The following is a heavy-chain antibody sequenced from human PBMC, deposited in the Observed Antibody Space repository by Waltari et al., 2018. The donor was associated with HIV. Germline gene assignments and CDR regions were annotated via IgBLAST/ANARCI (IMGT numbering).Heavy chain of an antibody. D-gene: IGHD6-19*01. CDR3: ARRIAVAGEFGY. CDR1: GYTFTGYY. Sequence: QVQLVQSGAEVKKPGASVKVSCKASGYTFTGYYMHWVRQAPGQGLEWMRRINPNSVGTTYAQEFQGRVTMTRATSIRTAYRELSRLRSDVTAVYYCARRIAVAGEFGYWGQGTLVTVSS. V-gene: IGHV1-2*06. J-gene: IGHJ4*02. CDR2: INPNSVGT.